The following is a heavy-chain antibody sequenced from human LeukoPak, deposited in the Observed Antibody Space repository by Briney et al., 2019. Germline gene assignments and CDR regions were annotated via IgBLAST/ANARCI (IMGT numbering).Heavy chain of an antibody. CDR1: GFTFSSYN. D-gene: IGHD3-9*01. CDR3: ARDPDDILTGWDYYYMDV. CDR2: ISSSSDYI. Sequence: GGSLGLSCAASGFTFSSYNMNWVRQAPGKGLEWVSSISSSSDYIYYADSVKGRFTISRDNSKNTLYLQMNSLRAEDTAVYYCARDPDDILTGWDYYYMDVWGKGTTVTVSS. V-gene: IGHV3-21*01. J-gene: IGHJ6*03.